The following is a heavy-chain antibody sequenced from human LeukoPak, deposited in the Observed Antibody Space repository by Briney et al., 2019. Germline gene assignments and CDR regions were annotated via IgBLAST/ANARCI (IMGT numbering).Heavy chain of an antibody. Sequence: SETLSLTCTVSGGSISSDGYYWSWIRQPPGKGLEWIGYIYHSGSTYYNPSLKSRVTISVDRSKNQFSLKLTSVSAADTAVYYCARQGKAVSVISRAFDIWGQGTMVTVSS. CDR2: IYHSGST. CDR3: ARQGKAVSVISRAFDI. CDR1: GGSISSDGYY. V-gene: IGHV4-30-2*01. D-gene: IGHD3-10*01. J-gene: IGHJ3*02.